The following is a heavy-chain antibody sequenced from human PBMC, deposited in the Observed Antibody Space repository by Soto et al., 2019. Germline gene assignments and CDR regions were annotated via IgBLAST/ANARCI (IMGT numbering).Heavy chain of an antibody. CDR3: ARGLYDFWSGFPQMDV. CDR1: GGSISSSNW. D-gene: IGHD3-3*01. Sequence: SETLSLTCAVSGGSISSSNWWSWVRQPPGKGLEWIGEIYHSGSTNYNPSLKSRVTISVDKSKNQFSLKLSSVTAADTAVYYCARGLYDFWSGFPQMDVWGQGTTVTVSS. CDR2: IYHSGST. V-gene: IGHV4-4*02. J-gene: IGHJ6*02.